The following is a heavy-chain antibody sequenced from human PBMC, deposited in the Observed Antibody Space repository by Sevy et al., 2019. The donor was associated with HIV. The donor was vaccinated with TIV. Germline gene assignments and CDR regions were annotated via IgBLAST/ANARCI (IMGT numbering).Heavy chain of an antibody. Sequence: GGSLRLSCVASGFTFSNYDMNWVRQAPGKGLEWVSKIRRSGSDIYYADSVKGRFTISRDNAKDSLNLQMNSLRDEDTAVYYCVRNGGAYDSGFDPWGQGTLVTVSS. CDR2: IRRSGSDI. CDR3: VRNGGAYDSGFDP. V-gene: IGHV3-48*03. J-gene: IGHJ5*02. D-gene: IGHD3-22*01. CDR1: GFTFSNYD.